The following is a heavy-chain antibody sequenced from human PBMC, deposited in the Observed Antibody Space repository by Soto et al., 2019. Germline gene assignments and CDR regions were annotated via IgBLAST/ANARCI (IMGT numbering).Heavy chain of an antibody. D-gene: IGHD4-17*01. Sequence: QVQLVQSGAEVKKPGSSVKVSCKTSGGPFNNHAINWVRQAPGQGLEWVGLVIPTLATADYAQKFQGRVTMTADEATNTTYIELSSLRSADTVVDYWASDYGESDAFETWGQGTLVTVYS. V-gene: IGHV1-69*01. CDR1: GGPFNNHA. CDR3: ASDYGESDAFET. CDR2: VIPTLATA. J-gene: IGHJ3*02.